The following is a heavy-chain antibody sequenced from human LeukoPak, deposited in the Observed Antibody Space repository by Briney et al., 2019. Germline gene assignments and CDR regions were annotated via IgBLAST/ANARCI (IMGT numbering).Heavy chain of an antibody. D-gene: IGHD5-12*01. CDR3: ARVRVSRGYSGYGKIQLWSMLDY. CDR2: INHSGST. CDR1: GGSFSGYY. V-gene: IGHV4-34*01. Sequence: SETLSLTCAVYGGSFSGYYWSWIRQPPGKGLEWIGEINHSGSTNYNPSLKSRVTISLDTSKNHFSLKLASVTAAETAVYYCARVRVSRGYSGYGKIQLWSMLDYWGQGNLVTVSS. J-gene: IGHJ4*02.